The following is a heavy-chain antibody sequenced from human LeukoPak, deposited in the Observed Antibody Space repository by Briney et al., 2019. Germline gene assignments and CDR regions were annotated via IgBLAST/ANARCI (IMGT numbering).Heavy chain of an antibody. D-gene: IGHD2-2*01. CDR1: GGTFSSYA. CDR3: ARAAFGYCSSTSCYGTLDY. V-gene: IGHV1-69*13. J-gene: IGHJ4*02. CDR2: IIPIFGTA. Sequence: EASVKVSCKASGGTFSSYAISWVRQAPGQGLEWMGGIIPIFGTANYAQKFQGRVTITADESTSTAYMELSSLRSEDTAVYYCARAAFGYCSSTSCYGTLDYWGQGTLVTVSS.